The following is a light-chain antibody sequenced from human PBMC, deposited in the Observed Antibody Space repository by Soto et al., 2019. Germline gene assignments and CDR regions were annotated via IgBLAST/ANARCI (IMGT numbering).Light chain of an antibody. CDR3: QQYGSSPLT. CDR2: DAS. V-gene: IGKV3-20*01. Sequence: TQVPATQTVPPVQSASVSYRASQTVSSSYLAWYQQKPGQAPRLLIYDASSRATGIPDRFSGSGSGTDFTLTISSLEPEDFAFYYCQQYGSSPLTFGGGTKVDIK. J-gene: IGKJ4*01. CDR1: QTVSSSY.